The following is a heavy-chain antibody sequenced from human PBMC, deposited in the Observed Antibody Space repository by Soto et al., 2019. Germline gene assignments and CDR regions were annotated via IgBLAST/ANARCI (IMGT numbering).Heavy chain of an antibody. D-gene: IGHD3-10*01. V-gene: IGHV4-31*03. CDR1: GDAIYIGGYY. CDR3: ARGRGVRGNIITTYYYYGLDV. CDR2: IYHTGKT. Sequence: PSETLSLTCTVSGDAIYIGGYYWTWIRQHPGKGLEWIGYIYHTGKTYYNPSLESRVTMSVDTSKNQFSLKLASVTAADTAVYYCARGRGVRGNIITTYYYYGLDVWGQGTTVTVS. J-gene: IGHJ6*02.